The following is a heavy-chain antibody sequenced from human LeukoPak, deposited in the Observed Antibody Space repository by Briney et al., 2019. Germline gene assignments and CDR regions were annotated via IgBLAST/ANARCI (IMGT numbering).Heavy chain of an antibody. CDR2: INPSGGST. J-gene: IGHJ4*02. CDR1: GYTFTSYY. Sequence: ASVKVSCTASGYTFTSYYMHWVRQAPGQGLEWMGIINPSGGSTSYAQKFQGRVTVTRDTSTSTVHMELSGLRSEDTAVYYCARDQEGFDYWGQGTLVTVSS. CDR3: ARDQEGFDY. V-gene: IGHV1-46*01.